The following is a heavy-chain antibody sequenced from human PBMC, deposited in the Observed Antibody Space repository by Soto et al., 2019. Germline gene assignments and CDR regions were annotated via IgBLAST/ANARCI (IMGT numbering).Heavy chain of an antibody. CDR3: ARGIGYYFDS. CDR2: IHYRGVT. V-gene: IGHV4-39*01. D-gene: IGHD5-12*01. CDR1: GGSMSSSSYF. J-gene: IGHJ4*02. Sequence: PSETLSLTCPVSGGSMSSSSYFWGWIRQPPGKGLEWIGNIHYRGVTYYNASLKSRVTISVDTSKNQFSLKLSSVTAADSAVYSCARGIGYYFDSWGQGTLVTVSS.